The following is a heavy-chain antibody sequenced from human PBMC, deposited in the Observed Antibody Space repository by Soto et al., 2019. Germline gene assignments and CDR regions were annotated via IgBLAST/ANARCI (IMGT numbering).Heavy chain of an antibody. CDR1: GYTFTSYA. J-gene: IGHJ5*02. Sequence: SVKVSCKASGYTFTSYAMHWVRQAPGQGLEWMGGIIPIFGTTTYAQRFQGRVTITADESTSTAYMELSSLRSEDTAVYYCARGPNPYCGGDCYSSDLDNWFDPWGQGTLVTVSS. CDR3: ARGPNPYCGGDCYSSDLDNWFDP. CDR2: IIPIFGTT. D-gene: IGHD2-21*02. V-gene: IGHV1-69*13.